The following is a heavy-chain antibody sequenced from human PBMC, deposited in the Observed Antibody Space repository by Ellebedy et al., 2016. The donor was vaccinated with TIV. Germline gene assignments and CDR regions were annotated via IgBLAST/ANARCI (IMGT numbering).Heavy chain of an antibody. CDR1: GFTFSSYA. J-gene: IGHJ4*02. CDR3: ARGYDFWSGYPLDY. D-gene: IGHD3-3*01. Sequence: PGGSLRLSCAASGFTFSSYAMSWVRQAPGKGLEWVAVISYDGSNKYYADSVKGRFTISRDNSKNTLYLQMNSLRAEDTAVYYCARGYDFWSGYPLDYWGQGTLVTVSS. V-gene: IGHV3-30*03. CDR2: ISYDGSNK.